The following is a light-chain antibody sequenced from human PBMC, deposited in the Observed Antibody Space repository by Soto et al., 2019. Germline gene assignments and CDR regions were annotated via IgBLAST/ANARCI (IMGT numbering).Light chain of an antibody. CDR2: GAS. J-gene: IGKJ5*01. V-gene: IGKV3D-15*01. Sequence: EIVMTQSPATLSVSPGERATLSCRASQGISNNLAWYQHKPGQAPRLLMYGASTRATGFPARFSGSGSGTEFTLTISSLQSEDFAVYSCQQYNDWPITFGQGTRLEI. CDR3: QQYNDWPIT. CDR1: QGISNN.